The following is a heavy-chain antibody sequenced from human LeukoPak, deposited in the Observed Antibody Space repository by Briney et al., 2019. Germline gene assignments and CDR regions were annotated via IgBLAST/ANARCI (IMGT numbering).Heavy chain of an antibody. V-gene: IGHV3-23*01. CDR3: AKDNLGSYGMDV. CDR2: ISGSGGST. J-gene: IGHJ6*04. CDR1: GFTFSSYE. Sequence: GGSLRLSCAASGFTFSSYEMNWVRQAPGKGLEWVSAISGSGGSTYYADSVKGRFTISRDNSKNTLYLQMNSLRAEDTAVYYCAKDNLGSYGMDVWGKGTTVTVSS. D-gene: IGHD5-24*01.